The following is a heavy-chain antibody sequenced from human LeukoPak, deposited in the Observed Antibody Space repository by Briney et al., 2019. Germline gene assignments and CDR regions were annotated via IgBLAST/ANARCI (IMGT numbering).Heavy chain of an antibody. V-gene: IGHV1-69*01. Sequence: SVKVSCKASGGTFSSYAISWVRQAPGQGLEWMGGIIPIFGTANYAQKFQGRVTITADESTSTAYMELSSLRSEDTAVYYCGRALLGLNWFDPWGQGTLVTVSS. CDR3: GRALLGLNWFDP. CDR1: GGTFSSYA. D-gene: IGHD7-27*01. CDR2: IIPIFGTA. J-gene: IGHJ5*02.